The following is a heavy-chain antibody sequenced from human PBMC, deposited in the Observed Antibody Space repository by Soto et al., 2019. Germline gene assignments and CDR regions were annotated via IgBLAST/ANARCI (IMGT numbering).Heavy chain of an antibody. D-gene: IGHD5-12*01. CDR1: AGSISSDGFY. V-gene: IGHV4-31*03. Sequence: SETLSLTCSVSAGSISSDGFYWNWIRQPPGRGLEWIGYIYHSGGTYSSPSLRSRVTISVDTSKNQFTLKLSSVTAADTAVYYCARDRGGYGVFDYWGQGTLVTVSS. CDR3: ARDRGGYGVFDY. J-gene: IGHJ4*02. CDR2: IYHSGGT.